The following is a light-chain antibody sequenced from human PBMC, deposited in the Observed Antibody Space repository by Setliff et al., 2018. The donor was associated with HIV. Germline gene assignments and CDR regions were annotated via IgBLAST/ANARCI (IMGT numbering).Light chain of an antibody. CDR2: RND. V-gene: IGLV1-47*01. CDR1: SSNIETHY. J-gene: IGLJ1*01. CDR3: AAWNDRPTGIYV. Sequence: SALAQPPSASGAPGQTVTISCSGSSSNIETHYVYWYQQFPGTAPKLLIYRNDQRPSGVPARFSGSKSGTSAALTISDLRAEDEAEYFCAAWNDRPTGIYVFGTGTRSPS.